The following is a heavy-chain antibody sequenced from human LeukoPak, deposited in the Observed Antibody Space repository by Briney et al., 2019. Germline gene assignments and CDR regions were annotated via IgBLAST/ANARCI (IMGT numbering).Heavy chain of an antibody. D-gene: IGHD6-25*01. CDR3: ARGGSGSPYTWFDL. Sequence: GGSLRLSCEASGFIFNNFWIHWVRQAPGKGLVWVSRINSDGSSTNYADSVKGRFTISRDNAKNTLYLQMNSLRVEDTAVYYCARGGSGSPYTWFDLWGQGTLVTVSS. CDR2: INSDGSST. CDR1: GFIFNNFW. J-gene: IGHJ5*02. V-gene: IGHV3-74*01.